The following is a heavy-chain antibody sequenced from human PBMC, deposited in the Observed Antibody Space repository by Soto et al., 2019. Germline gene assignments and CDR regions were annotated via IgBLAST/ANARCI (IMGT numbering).Heavy chain of an antibody. D-gene: IGHD1-26*01. CDR3: ARAVGPFDY. V-gene: IGHV3-33*01. CDR2: IWYDGGNK. J-gene: IGHJ4*02. Sequence: QVQLVESGGGVVQPGRSLRLSCAASGFAFSTYGMHWVRQAPGKGLEWVAVIWYDGGNKYYSDSVKGRFTISRDNSKNTLYLQMISLRAEDSAVYYCARAVGPFDYWGQGTLVTVS. CDR1: GFAFSTYG.